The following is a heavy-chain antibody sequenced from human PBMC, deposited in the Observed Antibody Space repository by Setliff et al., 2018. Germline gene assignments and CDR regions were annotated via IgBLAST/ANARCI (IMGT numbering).Heavy chain of an antibody. CDR3: VREGLYDILTGYSLPTPFDP. Sequence: PSETLSLTCTVSGGSISSSSYYWGWIRQPPGKGLEWIGSIYYSGSTNYNPSLKSRVTISVDTSKNQFSLKLSSVTAADTAVYYCVREGLYDILTGYSLPTPFDPWGQGTLVTVSS. V-gene: IGHV4-39*07. CDR2: IYYSGST. CDR1: GGSISSSSYY. D-gene: IGHD3-9*01. J-gene: IGHJ5*02.